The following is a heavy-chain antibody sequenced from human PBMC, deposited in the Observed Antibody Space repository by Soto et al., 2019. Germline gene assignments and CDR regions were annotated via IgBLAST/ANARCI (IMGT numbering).Heavy chain of an antibody. CDR1: GYTFTSYD. Sequence: QVQLVQSGAEVKKPGASVKVSCKASGYTFTSYDINWVRQATGQGLEWMGWMNPNSGNTGYAQKFQGRVTMTRNTSISTAYMELSSLRSEDTAVYYCARGQFGSYYDFWSGGYYYYGMDVWGQGTTVTVSS. CDR3: ARGQFGSYYDFWSGGYYYYGMDV. D-gene: IGHD3-3*01. CDR2: MNPNSGNT. J-gene: IGHJ6*02. V-gene: IGHV1-8*01.